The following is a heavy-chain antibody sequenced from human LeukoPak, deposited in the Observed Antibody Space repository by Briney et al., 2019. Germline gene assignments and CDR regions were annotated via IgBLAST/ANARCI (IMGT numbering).Heavy chain of an antibody. D-gene: IGHD3-10*01. CDR3: ARGQGLGD. V-gene: IGHV3-7*05. Sequence: GGSLRLSCAASGXTFSNQWMSWVRQAPGKGLEWVAKINLDGSEKHYVDSGKGRFTISRDNAKNSLYLQMNSLRAEDTAVYYCARGQGLGDWGQGTLVTVSS. CDR2: INLDGSEK. CDR1: GXTFSNQW. J-gene: IGHJ4*02.